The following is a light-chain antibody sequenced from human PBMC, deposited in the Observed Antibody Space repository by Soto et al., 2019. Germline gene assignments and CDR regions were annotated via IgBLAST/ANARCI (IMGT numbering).Light chain of an antibody. CDR3: QQRSNWPT. V-gene: IGKV3-11*01. CDR1: QSVSIY. CDR2: DAS. J-gene: IGKJ5*01. Sequence: EIVLTQSPATLSLSPGERATLSCRASQSVSIYLAWYQQKPGQAPRLLIHDASNRATGIPARFSGSGSGTDFTLTISSLEPEDFAVYYCQQRSNWPTFGQGTRLENK.